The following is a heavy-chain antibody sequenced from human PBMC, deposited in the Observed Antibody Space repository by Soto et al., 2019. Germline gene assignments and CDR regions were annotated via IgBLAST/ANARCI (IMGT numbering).Heavy chain of an antibody. Sequence: SVKVSCKASGFTFTSSAVQWVRQARGQRLEWIGWIVVGSGNTNYAQKFQERVTITRDMSTSTAYMELSSLRSEDTAVYYCARHGGNGHSSSWYDGGNWFDPWGQGTLVTVSS. D-gene: IGHD6-13*01. CDR2: IVVGSGNT. J-gene: IGHJ5*02. V-gene: IGHV1-58*01. CDR1: GFTFTSSA. CDR3: ARHGGNGHSSSWYDGGNWFDP.